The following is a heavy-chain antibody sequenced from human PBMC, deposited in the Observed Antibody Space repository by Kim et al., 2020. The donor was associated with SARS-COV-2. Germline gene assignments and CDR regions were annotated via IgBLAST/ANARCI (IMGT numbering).Heavy chain of an antibody. CDR2: IIGDGGST. V-gene: IGHV3-43*02. D-gene: IGHD3-22*01. CDR3: AKGGESDYYDSRWIVSASYYIYYMGG. Sequence: GGSLRLSCAASGFTFDDYSMHWVRQAPGKGLEWVSLIIGDGGSTYYADSVKGRFTISRDNSKNSLYLQMNSLRTEDTALYYCAKGGESDYYDSRWIVSASYYIYYMGGWGKGNTVTVSS. J-gene: IGHJ6*03. CDR1: GFTFDDYS.